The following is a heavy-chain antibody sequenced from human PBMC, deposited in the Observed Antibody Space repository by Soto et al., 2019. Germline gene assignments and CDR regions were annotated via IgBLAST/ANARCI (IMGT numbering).Heavy chain of an antibody. CDR1: GFSLTTSGVG. V-gene: IGHV2-5*02. J-gene: IGHJ4*02. Sequence: QITLNESGPTVVKPAETLTLTCTFSGFSLTTSGVGVGWIRQSPGKAPEWLALIYWDDDKRYSASLKRRLTITQDTSKNQVVLTMASVDPADTATYYCAHRILRTVFGLVTTTAIYFDFWGQGTPVVVSS. CDR2: IYWDDDK. CDR3: AHRILRTVFGLVTTTAIYFDF. D-gene: IGHD3-3*01.